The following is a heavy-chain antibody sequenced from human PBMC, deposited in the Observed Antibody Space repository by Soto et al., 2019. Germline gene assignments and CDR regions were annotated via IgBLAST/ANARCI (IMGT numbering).Heavy chain of an antibody. J-gene: IGHJ5*02. CDR3: ARGNWFDP. Sequence: QVQLQQWGAGLLKPSETLSLTCAVYGGSFSGYYWSWIRQPPGKGLEWIGEINHSGSTNYNPSLKIRVTISVDTSKNQFSLKLSSVTAADTAVYYCARGNWFDPWGQGTLVTVSS. CDR1: GGSFSGYY. V-gene: IGHV4-34*01. CDR2: INHSGST.